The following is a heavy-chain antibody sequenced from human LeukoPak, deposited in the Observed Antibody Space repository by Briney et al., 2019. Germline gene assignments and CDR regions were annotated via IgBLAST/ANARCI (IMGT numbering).Heavy chain of an antibody. CDR2: IKSKTDGGTT. V-gene: IGHV3-15*01. CDR3: TTGDILTGFNFDY. Sequence: GGSLRLSCAASEFTFSNAWMSWVRQAPGKGLEWVGRIKSKTDGGTTDYAAPVKGRFTISRDDSKNTLYLQMNSLKTEDTAVYYCTTGDILTGFNFDYWGQGTLVTVSS. CDR1: EFTFSNAW. D-gene: IGHD3-9*01. J-gene: IGHJ4*02.